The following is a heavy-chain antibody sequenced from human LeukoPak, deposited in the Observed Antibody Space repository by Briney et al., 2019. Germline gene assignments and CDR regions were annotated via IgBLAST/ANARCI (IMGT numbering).Heavy chain of an antibody. V-gene: IGHV3-21*01. Sequence: GGSLRLSCAASGFTFSSYSTTWVRQAPGKGLEWVSSISSSSSYIYYADSVKGRFTISRDNAKNSLYLQMNSLRAEDTAVYYCARDQGWYYDSSHYFDYWGQGTLVTVSS. CDR3: ARDQGWYYDSSHYFDY. CDR2: ISSSSSYI. J-gene: IGHJ4*02. CDR1: GFTFSSYS. D-gene: IGHD3-22*01.